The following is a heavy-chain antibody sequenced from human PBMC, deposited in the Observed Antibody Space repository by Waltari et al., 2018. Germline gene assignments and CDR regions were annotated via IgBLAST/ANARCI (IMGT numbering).Heavy chain of an antibody. D-gene: IGHD2-15*01. J-gene: IGHJ5*02. Sequence: QVQLVQSGAEVKKPGASVKVSCKASGYTFTGYYMHWVRQAPGQGLEWMGWINPNSGGTNYAQKFQGMVTMTRDTSISTAYMELSRLRSDDTAVYYCARDGVGDCSGGSCYSGLWFDPWGQGTLVTVSS. V-gene: IGHV1-2*02. CDR2: INPNSGGT. CDR3: ARDGVGDCSGGSCYSGLWFDP. CDR1: GYTFTGYY.